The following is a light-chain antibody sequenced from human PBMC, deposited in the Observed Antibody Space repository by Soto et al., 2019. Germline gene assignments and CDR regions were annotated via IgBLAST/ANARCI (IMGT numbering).Light chain of an antibody. CDR1: QSVSSN. Sequence: EIVMTQSPATLSVSQGERATLSCRASQSVSSNLAWYQQKPGQAPRLLIYGASTRATAIPARFSGSGSGTEFTLTISSLQSEDFAVYYCQQYNNWPPWTFGQGTKV. J-gene: IGKJ1*01. CDR2: GAS. V-gene: IGKV3-15*01. CDR3: QQYNNWPPWT.